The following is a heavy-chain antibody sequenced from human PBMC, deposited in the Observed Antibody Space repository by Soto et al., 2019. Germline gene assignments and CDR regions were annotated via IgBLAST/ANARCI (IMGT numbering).Heavy chain of an antibody. J-gene: IGHJ4*02. V-gene: IGHV3-74*01. D-gene: IGHD2-2*01. CDR1: GITFNNYW. CDR3: AREGAPYCSSVSCCRPCDY. CDR2: INSDGTIT. Sequence: GGFLRLSCAASGITFNNYWMHWVRQAPGKGLVWVSRINSDGTITDYADSVKGRFTISRDNAKNTLYLQMNSLRAEDTAVYYCAREGAPYCSSVSCCRPCDYWGQGSLVTVSS.